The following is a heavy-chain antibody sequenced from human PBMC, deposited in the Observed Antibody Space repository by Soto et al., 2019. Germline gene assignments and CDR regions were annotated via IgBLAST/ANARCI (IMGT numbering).Heavy chain of an antibody. V-gene: IGHV3-30*18. Sequence: QVQLVESGGGVVQPGRSLRLSCAASGFPFSSYGMHWVGQAPGKGLEWVAVISYDGSNKYYEDSVKGRFTISRDTSKNTLNLQMNSLRAEDTVVYYWANDRWWLAHRYFCGMDVWGEGTTVTAAS. CDR2: ISYDGSNK. D-gene: IGHD3-9*01. J-gene: IGHJ6*04. CDR3: ANDRWWLAHRYFCGMDV. CDR1: GFPFSSYG.